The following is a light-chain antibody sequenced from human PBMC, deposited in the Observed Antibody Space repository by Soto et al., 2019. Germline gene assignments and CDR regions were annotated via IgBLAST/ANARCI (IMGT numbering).Light chain of an antibody. CDR3: QQYGSSGT. Sequence: EIVMTQSPGTASVFPGETVTLSCRASQSVSGYLDWFHQKPGQAPRLVLLRIFTRAIGVPARFSGSGSETEFTLTISGLQSEDFAVYYCQQYGSSGTFGQGTKMDIK. V-gene: IGKV3-15*01. J-gene: IGKJ1*01. CDR2: RIF. CDR1: QSVSGY.